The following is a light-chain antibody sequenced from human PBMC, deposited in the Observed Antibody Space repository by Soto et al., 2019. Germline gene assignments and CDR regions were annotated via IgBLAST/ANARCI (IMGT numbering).Light chain of an antibody. CDR2: DVS. CDR1: SSDVGGYNY. Sequence: QSALTQPRSVSGSPGQSVTISCTGTSSDVGGYNYVSWYQQHPGKAPKLMIYDVSKRPSGVPDRLSGSKFGNTASLTISGLQAEDEADYYCCSYAGSYTRVFGGGTKLT. V-gene: IGLV2-11*01. CDR3: CSYAGSYTRV. J-gene: IGLJ3*02.